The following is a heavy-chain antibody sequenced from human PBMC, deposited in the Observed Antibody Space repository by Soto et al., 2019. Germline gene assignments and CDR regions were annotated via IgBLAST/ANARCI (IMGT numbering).Heavy chain of an antibody. D-gene: IGHD6-13*01. J-gene: IGHJ6*02. CDR3: ARGRIAAALFDLYYGMDV. CDR2: IIPIFGTA. V-gene: IGHV1-69*13. Sequence: SVKVSCKASGGTFSSYAISWVRQAPGQVLEWMGVIIPIFGTANYAQKFQGRVTITADESTSTAYMELSSLRSEDTAVYYCARGRIAAALFDLYYGMDVGGQGTTVTVSS. CDR1: GGTFSSYA.